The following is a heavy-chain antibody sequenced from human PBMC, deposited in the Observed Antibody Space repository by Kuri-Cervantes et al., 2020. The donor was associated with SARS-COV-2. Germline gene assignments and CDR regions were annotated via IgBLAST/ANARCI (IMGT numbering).Heavy chain of an antibody. J-gene: IGHJ3*02. CDR2: IIPIFGTA. Sequence: SVKVSCKASGYTFTSYGISWVRQAPGQGLEWMGGIIPIFGTANYAQKFQGRVTITADESTSTAYMELSSLRSEDTAVYYCARDTPSGSYLNSAFDIWGQGTRVTVSS. V-gene: IGHV1-69*13. CDR1: GYTFTSYG. D-gene: IGHD1-26*01. CDR3: ARDTPSGSYLNSAFDI.